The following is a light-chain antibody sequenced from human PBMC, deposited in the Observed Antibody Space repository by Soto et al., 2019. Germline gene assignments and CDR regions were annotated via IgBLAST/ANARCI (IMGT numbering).Light chain of an antibody. Sequence: DIQMTQSPSTLSASVGGRVTITCRASQSISNWLAWYQQKPGKAPKLLIFKASNLESGVPSRFSGSGSGTEFTLTISSLQPDDFATYYCQQYKTYSHTFGQGTKVDIK. CDR3: QQYKTYSHT. CDR1: QSISNW. CDR2: KAS. V-gene: IGKV1-5*03. J-gene: IGKJ2*01.